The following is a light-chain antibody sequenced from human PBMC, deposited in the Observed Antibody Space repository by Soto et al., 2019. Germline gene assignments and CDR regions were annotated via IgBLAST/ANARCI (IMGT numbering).Light chain of an antibody. V-gene: IGKV3-15*01. Sequence: EVEMTQSPATLSVSPGEGATLSCRASQSVNSNLAWYQQSPGQAPRLLIYGASTRATGIPARFSGSGSGTEFTLTISSLQSEDLAIYYCQQYIDWPPRYTFGQGTKLEIK. CDR3: QQYIDWPPRYT. J-gene: IGKJ2*01. CDR1: QSVNSN. CDR2: GAS.